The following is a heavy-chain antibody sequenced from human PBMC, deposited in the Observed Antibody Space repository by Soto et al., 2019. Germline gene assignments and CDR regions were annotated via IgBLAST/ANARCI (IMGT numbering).Heavy chain of an antibody. J-gene: IGHJ4*02. CDR1: GGSISSSSYY. D-gene: IGHD1-26*01. CDR3: AKAPLVGATSPWDY. Sequence: SETLSLTCTVSGGSISSSSYYWGWIRQPPGKGLEWIGSIYNSGSTYYNQSLKSQVTISVDTSKNQFSLKLSSVTAADTAVYYCAKAPLVGATSPWDYWGQGTLVTVSS. CDR2: IYNSGST. V-gene: IGHV4-39*01.